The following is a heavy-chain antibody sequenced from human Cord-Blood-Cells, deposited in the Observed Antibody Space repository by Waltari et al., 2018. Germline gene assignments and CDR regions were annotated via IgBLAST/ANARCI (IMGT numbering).Heavy chain of an antibody. CDR1: GGSFSGYY. Sequence: QVQLQQWGAGLLKPSETLSLTCAVYGGSFSGYYWSWIRQPPGKGLEWIGEINHSGSTNYNPSLKSRVTISVDTSKSQFSLKLSSVTAADTAVYYCARPGYSSGWYDAFDIWGQGTMVTVSS. V-gene: IGHV4-34*01. D-gene: IGHD6-19*01. CDR3: ARPGYSSGWYDAFDI. J-gene: IGHJ3*02. CDR2: INHSGST.